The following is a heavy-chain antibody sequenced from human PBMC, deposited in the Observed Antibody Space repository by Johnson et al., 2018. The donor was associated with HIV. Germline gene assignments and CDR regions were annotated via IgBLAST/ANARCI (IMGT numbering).Heavy chain of an antibody. Sequence: QVQLVESGGGVVQPGGSLRLSCAASGFTFSNYAMHWVRQAPGKGLEWVAVISYDGSNKYYADSVKGRVPISRDNSKNTLYLQMNSLRPEDTAVYYCARDSGSGWGGDAFDFWGQGTTVTVSS. CDR1: GFTFSNYA. CDR3: ARDSGSGWGGDAFDF. CDR2: ISYDGSNK. D-gene: IGHD6-19*01. J-gene: IGHJ3*01. V-gene: IGHV3-30*04.